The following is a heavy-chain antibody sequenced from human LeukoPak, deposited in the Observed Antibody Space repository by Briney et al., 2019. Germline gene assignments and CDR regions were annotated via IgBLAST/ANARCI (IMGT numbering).Heavy chain of an antibody. Sequence: GGSLRLSCAASGFTFSSYGMHWVRQAPGKGLEWVAFIRYDGTNKYYVDSVKGRFTISRDNSKNTLYPQMDSLRAEDTAVYYCAKRDSNGYFLFDYWGQGTLVTVSS. CDR2: IRYDGTNK. CDR3: AKRDSNGYFLFDY. J-gene: IGHJ4*02. D-gene: IGHD3-22*01. V-gene: IGHV3-30*02. CDR1: GFTFSSYG.